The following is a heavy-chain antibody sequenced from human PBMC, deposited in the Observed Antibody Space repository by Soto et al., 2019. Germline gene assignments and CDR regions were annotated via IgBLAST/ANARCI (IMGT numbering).Heavy chain of an antibody. CDR2: ISYDGSNK. J-gene: IGHJ4*02. V-gene: IGHV3-30*18. D-gene: IGHD6-25*01. Sequence: QVQLVESGGGVVQPGRSLRLSCAASGFTFSSYGMHWVRQAPGKGLEWVAVISYDGSNKYYADSVKGRFTISRDNSKNTLYLQMNSLRAEDTAVYYCAKFRSGYGDFDYWGQGTLVTVSS. CDR3: AKFRSGYGDFDY. CDR1: GFTFSSYG.